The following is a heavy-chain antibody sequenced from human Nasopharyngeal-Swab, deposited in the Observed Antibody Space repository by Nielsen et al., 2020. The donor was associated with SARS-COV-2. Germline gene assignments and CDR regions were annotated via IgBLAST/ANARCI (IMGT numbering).Heavy chain of an antibody. V-gene: IGHV3-9*01. D-gene: IGHD5-18*01. Sequence: SCAASGFTFENYAMHWVRQPPGKGLEWVSGITWNSGNKGYAESVQGRFTISRDNARNSLYLQMNSLRAEDTALYYCAKARRTDTYGCECFDYWGQGSLVTVSS. CDR3: AKARRTDTYGCECFDY. CDR1: GFTFENYA. J-gene: IGHJ4*02. CDR2: ITWNSGNK.